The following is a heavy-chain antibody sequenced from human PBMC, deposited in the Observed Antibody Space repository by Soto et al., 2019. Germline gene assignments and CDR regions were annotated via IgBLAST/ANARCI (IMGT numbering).Heavy chain of an antibody. J-gene: IGHJ4*02. D-gene: IGHD6-6*01. Sequence: QVQLQQWGAGLLKPSETLSLTCAVYGGSFSGYYWSWIRQPPGKGLEWIGEINHSGSTNYNPSLKSRLNILGETVQNQFPLKVGSVTAADTAGYYWGGADPYSSSVRLFDYWGQGTLVTVSS. CDR3: GGADPYSSSVRLFDY. V-gene: IGHV4-34*01. CDR1: GGSFSGYY. CDR2: INHSGST.